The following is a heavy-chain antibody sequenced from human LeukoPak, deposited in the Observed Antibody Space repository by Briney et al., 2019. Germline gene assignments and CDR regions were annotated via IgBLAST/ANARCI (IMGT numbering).Heavy chain of an antibody. CDR2: IYPGDSDT. CDR1: GYSFTNYW. Sequence: GESLKISCKGSGYSFTNYWIGWVRQMPGKGLGWMGIIYPGDSDTRYGPSFQGQVTISVDKSISTAYLQWSSLKASDTAIYYCGRLGIMGATLNYIDSWGQRTLVTVSS. V-gene: IGHV5-51*01. CDR3: GRLGIMGATLNYIDS. J-gene: IGHJ4*02. D-gene: IGHD1-26*01.